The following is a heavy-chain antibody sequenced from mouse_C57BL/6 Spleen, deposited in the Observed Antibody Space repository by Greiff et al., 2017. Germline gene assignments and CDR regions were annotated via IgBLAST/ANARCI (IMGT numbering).Heavy chain of an antibody. CDR3: ARGNAMGY. CDR2: IDPSDSYT. J-gene: IGHJ4*01. CDR1: GYTFTSYW. Sequence: VQLQQPGAELVMPGASVKLSCKASGYTFTSYWMHWVKQRPGQGLEWIGEIDPSDSYTNYNQKFKGKSTLTVDKSSSTASMQLSSLTSEDSAVYYCARGNAMGYWGQGTSVTVSS. V-gene: IGHV1-69*01.